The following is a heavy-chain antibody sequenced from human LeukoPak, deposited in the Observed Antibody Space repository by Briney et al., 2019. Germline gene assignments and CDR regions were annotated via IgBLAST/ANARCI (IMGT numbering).Heavy chain of an antibody. CDR1: GDYIGSSF. V-gene: IGHV4-59*08. CDR2: IYYSGST. CDR3: ARTRGDPNWYFDL. Sequence: PSETLSLTCSVSGDYIGSSFWSWLRQPPGKGLEWIGYIYYSGSTNYNPSLKSRVTMSVDTSKNQFSLKLTAVSAADTAVCYCARTRGDPNWYFDLWGRGILVTVSS. J-gene: IGHJ2*01. D-gene: IGHD3-10*01.